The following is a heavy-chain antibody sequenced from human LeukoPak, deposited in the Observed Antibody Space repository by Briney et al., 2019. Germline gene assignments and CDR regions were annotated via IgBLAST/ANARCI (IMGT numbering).Heavy chain of an antibody. CDR2: IYYSGST. D-gene: IGHD1-26*01. CDR1: GGSISSYY. J-gene: IGHJ3*02. V-gene: IGHV4-59*01. Sequence: SETLSLTCTVSGGSISSYYWSWIRQPPGKGLEWIGYIYYSGSTNYNPSPKSRVTISVDTSKNQFSLKLSSVTAADTAVYYCARDPSGGSDAFDIWGQGTMVTVSS. CDR3: ARDPSGGSDAFDI.